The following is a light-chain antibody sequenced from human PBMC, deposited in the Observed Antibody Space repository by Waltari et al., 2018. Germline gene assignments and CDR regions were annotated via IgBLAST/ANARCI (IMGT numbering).Light chain of an antibody. Sequence: DIVMTQSPDSLAVSLGERASLHCQSSQSVLHSSNNKNYLAWYQHKPGQPPKLLIYWASTRESGVPDRFSGSGSGTDFTLTISSLQAEDVAVYYCQQYYSTCQFGQGTKVEIK. CDR3: QQYYSTCQ. CDR1: QSVLHSSNNKNY. V-gene: IGKV4-1*01. CDR2: WAS. J-gene: IGKJ1*01.